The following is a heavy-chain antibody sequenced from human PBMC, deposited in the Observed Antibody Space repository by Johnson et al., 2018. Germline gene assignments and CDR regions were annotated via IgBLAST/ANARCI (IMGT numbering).Heavy chain of an antibody. D-gene: IGHD2-21*02. CDR1: GFTFSTYD. Sequence: QVQLVQSGGGVVQPGRSLRLSCAASGFTFSTYDMHWVRQAPGKGLEWVAVISYDGSNKYYAASVKGRFTISRDHSKTTLYLQMNSLRDEDTAVYYCARLWAYCGGDCLDAFDIWGQGTMVTVSS. CDR3: ARLWAYCGGDCLDAFDI. J-gene: IGHJ3*02. CDR2: ISYDGSNK. V-gene: IGHV3-30*03.